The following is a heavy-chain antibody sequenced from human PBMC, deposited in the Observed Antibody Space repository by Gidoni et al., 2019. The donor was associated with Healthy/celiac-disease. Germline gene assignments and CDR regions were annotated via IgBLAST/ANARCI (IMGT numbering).Heavy chain of an antibody. V-gene: IGHV3-20*04. CDR1: GFTFDDYG. Sequence: EVQLVESGGGVVRPGGSLSLSCAASGFTFDDYGMRWVRQAPWKGLEWVSGINWNGGSTGYADSVKGRFTIARDNAKKSLYLQMNSLRAEDTALYYCASGYSSSWLLDYWGQGTLVTVSS. CDR2: INWNGGST. J-gene: IGHJ4*02. D-gene: IGHD6-13*01. CDR3: ASGYSSSWLLDY.